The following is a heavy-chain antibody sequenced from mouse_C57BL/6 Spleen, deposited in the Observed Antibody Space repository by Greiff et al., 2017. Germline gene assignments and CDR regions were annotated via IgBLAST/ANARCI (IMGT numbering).Heavy chain of an antibody. V-gene: IGHV1-53*01. Sequence: QVQLQQPGTELVKPGASVKLSCKASGYTFTSYWMHWVKQRPGQGLEWIGNINPSNGGTNYNEKFKSKATLTVDKSSSTAYMQLSSLTSEDSAVSYCARWGGSRSYWYFDVWGTGTTVTVSS. CDR2: INPSNGGT. J-gene: IGHJ1*03. CDR1: GYTFTSYW. D-gene: IGHD1-1*02. CDR3: ARWGGSRSYWYFDV.